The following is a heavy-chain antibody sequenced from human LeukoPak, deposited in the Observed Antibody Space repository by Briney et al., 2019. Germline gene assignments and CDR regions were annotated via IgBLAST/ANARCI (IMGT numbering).Heavy chain of an antibody. J-gene: IGHJ3*02. Sequence: ASVKVSCKASGYTFTGYYMHWVRQAPGQGLEWMGWINASSGGTNYAQKFQGRVTMTRDTSISTAYMELSSLKSDDTAVYYCARVSMFRGPVDIWGQGTMVTVSS. CDR1: GYTFTGYY. CDR2: INASSGGT. V-gene: IGHV1-2*02. CDR3: ARVSMFRGPVDI. D-gene: IGHD3-10*01.